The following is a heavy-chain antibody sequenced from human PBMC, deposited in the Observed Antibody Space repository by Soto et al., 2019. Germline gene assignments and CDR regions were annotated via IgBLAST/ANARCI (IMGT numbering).Heavy chain of an antibody. Sequence: PSETLSLTCTVSGGSISSSNYYWGWIRQPPGKGLEWIGTIYYSGSSYYNPSLKSRVTISVDTSKNQFSLKLISVTAADTAVYYCARGIKYGDYPRWFDPWGPGTLVTVSS. CDR3: ARGIKYGDYPRWFDP. V-gene: IGHV4-39*01. CDR2: IYYSGSS. D-gene: IGHD4-17*01. J-gene: IGHJ5*02. CDR1: GGSISSSNYY.